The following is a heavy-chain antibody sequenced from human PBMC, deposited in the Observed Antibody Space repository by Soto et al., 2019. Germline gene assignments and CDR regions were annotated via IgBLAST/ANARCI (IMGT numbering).Heavy chain of an antibody. D-gene: IGHD2-2*01. Sequence: LSLTCTVSGGSISSYCWSWIRQPPGKGLEWIGYIYYSGSTNYNPSLKSRVTISVDTSKNQFSLKLSSVTAADTAVYYCARDGAIAFDIWGQGTMVTVSS. CDR1: GGSISSYC. J-gene: IGHJ3*02. V-gene: IGHV4-59*01. CDR2: IYYSGST. CDR3: ARDGAIAFDI.